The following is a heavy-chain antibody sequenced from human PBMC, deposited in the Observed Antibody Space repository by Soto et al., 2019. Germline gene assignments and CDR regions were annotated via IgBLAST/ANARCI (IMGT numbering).Heavy chain of an antibody. CDR1: GGSLSTNP. J-gene: IGHJ4*02. V-gene: IGHV1-69*06. CDR2: TGSGTGPG. CDR3: ARRHSGGFFRFFDS. D-gene: IGHD2-15*01. Sequence: RASVKVSCKASGGSLSTNPTRWVRQAPGQGLEWMGGTGSGTGPGNHAQKFQGRLTLTADKSTSTVYMELTNLSSEDTAVYYWARRHSGGFFRFFDSWGQGTLVTVST.